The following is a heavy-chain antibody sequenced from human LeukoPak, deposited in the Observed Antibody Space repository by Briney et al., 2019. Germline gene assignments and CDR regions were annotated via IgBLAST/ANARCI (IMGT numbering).Heavy chain of an antibody. D-gene: IGHD4-11*01. V-gene: IGHV3-21*01. CDR1: GFTFSSYT. CDR2: ISSSSSYI. CDR3: ARVRDDYTYFDC. J-gene: IGHJ4*02. Sequence: GGSLRLSRAASGFTFSSYTMNWVRQAPGKGLEWVSCISSSSSYIHYADSVKGRFTISRDNAKNSLYLQMNSLRAEDTAVYYCARVRDDYTYFDCWGQGTLVTVSS.